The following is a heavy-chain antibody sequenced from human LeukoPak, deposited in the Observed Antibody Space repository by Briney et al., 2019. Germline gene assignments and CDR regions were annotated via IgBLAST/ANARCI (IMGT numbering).Heavy chain of an antibody. CDR2: ISPGGGTT. J-gene: IGHJ4*02. Sequence: GGSLRLSCAVSGFTFSNEAMGWVRQLRGGGLEWVSTISPGGGTTYYADSVKGRFTISRDNSKNTLYLQMNSLRAEDTAVYYCARVSTEYYYDSSGYWTFDYWGQGTLVTVSS. CDR1: GFTFSNEA. D-gene: IGHD3-22*01. V-gene: IGHV3-23*01. CDR3: ARVSTEYYYDSSGYWTFDY.